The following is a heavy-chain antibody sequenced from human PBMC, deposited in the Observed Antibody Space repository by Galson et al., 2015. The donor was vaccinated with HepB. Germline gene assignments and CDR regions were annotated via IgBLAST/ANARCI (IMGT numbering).Heavy chain of an antibody. CDR3: ASPSRDYYGSGREYYYYYMDV. Sequence: SLRLSCAASGFIFSSYSMNWVRQAPGKGLEWVSYISSSSSTIFYANSVKGRFTISRDNAKNSLYQQMNSLRDEDTAVYYCASPSRDYYGSGREYYYYYMDVWGKGTTVTVSS. CDR2: ISSSSSTI. V-gene: IGHV3-48*02. D-gene: IGHD3-10*01. CDR1: GFIFSSYS. J-gene: IGHJ6*03.